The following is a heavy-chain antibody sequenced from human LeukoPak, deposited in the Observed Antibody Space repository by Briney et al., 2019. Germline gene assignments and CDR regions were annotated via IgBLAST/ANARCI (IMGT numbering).Heavy chain of an antibody. V-gene: IGHV3-74*01. D-gene: IGHD3-10*01. CDR1: GFPFSGYW. J-gene: IGHJ6*02. Sequence: GGSLRLSCAASGFPFSGYWMHWVRQAPGKGLVWVSRINSDGSGADYADSVKGRFTISRDNAKNSLYLQMNSLRAEDTAVYYCARSPSTDYYGSGSGYYGMDVWGQGTTVTVSS. CDR2: INSDGSGA. CDR3: ARSPSTDYYGSGSGYYGMDV.